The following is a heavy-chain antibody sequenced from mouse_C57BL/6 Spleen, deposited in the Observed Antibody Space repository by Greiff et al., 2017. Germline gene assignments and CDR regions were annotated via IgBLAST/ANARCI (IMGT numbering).Heavy chain of an antibody. V-gene: IGHV1-66*01. D-gene: IGHD2-1*01. J-gene: IGHJ2*01. CDR2: IYPGSGNT. CDR1: GYSFTSYY. Sequence: QVQLQQSGPELVKPGASVKISCKASGYSFTSYYIHWVKQRPGQGLEWIGWIYPGSGNTKYNEKFKGKATLTADTSSSTAYMQLSSLTSEDSAVYYCARGPVGNYDDWGKGTTLTVSS. CDR3: ARGPVGNYDD.